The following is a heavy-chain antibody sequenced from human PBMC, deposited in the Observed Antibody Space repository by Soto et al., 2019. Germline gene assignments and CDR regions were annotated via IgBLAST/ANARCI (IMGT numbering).Heavy chain of an antibody. D-gene: IGHD2-8*01. CDR2: ISSNVSNT. Sequence: GGSLRLSCAASGFTFDSPDSHSISWVRQSPGKGPEWVSTISSNVSNTHYADSVQGRFTISKDASRNTVHLHMNSLRADDTATYFCVSWVSAHFDYWGHGTPVTVSS. CDR3: VSWVSAHFDY. J-gene: IGHJ4*01. V-gene: IGHV3-23*01. CDR1: GFTFDSPDSHS.